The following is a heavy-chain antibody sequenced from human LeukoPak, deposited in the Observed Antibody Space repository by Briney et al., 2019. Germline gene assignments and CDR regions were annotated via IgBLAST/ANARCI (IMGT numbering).Heavy chain of an antibody. V-gene: IGHV4-59*01. J-gene: IGHJ6*02. CDR2: VYYSGST. D-gene: IGHD5-24*01. CDR1: GVSIRNYY. Sequence: SETLSLTCTVSGVSIRNYYWSWIRQPPGKGLEWIGYVYYSGSTNYNPSLKSRVTISVDTSKNQFSLKLRSVTAADTAVYYCARDAEMTTPYYYVMDVWGQGTTVTVSS. CDR3: ARDAEMTTPYYYVMDV.